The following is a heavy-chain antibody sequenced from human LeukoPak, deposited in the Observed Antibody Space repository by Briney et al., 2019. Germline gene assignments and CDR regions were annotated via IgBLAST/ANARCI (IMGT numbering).Heavy chain of an antibody. V-gene: IGHV3-23*01. CDR2: ISGSGAST. D-gene: IGHD1/OR15-1a*01. J-gene: IGHJ4*02. CDR3: ARGQNIPA. Sequence: PGGSLRLSCAASGFTFSSYAFSWVRQAPGKGLEWVSTISGSGASTYYADSMKGRFTISRDNSKNTLYLQMNSLRAEDTAVYYCARGQNIPAWGQGTLVTVSS. CDR1: GFTFSSYA.